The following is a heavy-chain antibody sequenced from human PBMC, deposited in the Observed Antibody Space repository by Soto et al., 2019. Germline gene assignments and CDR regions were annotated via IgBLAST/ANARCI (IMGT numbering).Heavy chain of an antibody. J-gene: IGHJ6*03. CDR1: GFTVSSNY. Sequence: PGGSLRLSCAASGFTVSSNYMSWVRQAPGKGLEWVSVIYSGGSTYYADSVKGRFTISRHNSKNTLYPQMNSLRAEDTAVYYCASPGRTPHYYYYMDVWGKGTTVTVSS. CDR3: ASPGRTPHYYYYMDV. CDR2: IYSGGST. D-gene: IGHD1-26*01. V-gene: IGHV3-53*04.